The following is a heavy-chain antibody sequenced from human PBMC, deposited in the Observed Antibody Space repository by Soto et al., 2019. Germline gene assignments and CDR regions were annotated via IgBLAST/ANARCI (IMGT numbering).Heavy chain of an antibody. D-gene: IGHD5-12*01. V-gene: IGHV1-3*01. J-gene: IGHJ5*02. Sequence: QAQLVQSGAEVKKPGASVKVSCKASGYSFTDFAMHWVRLASGQRLEWMGWINADKGDTKYSPKFQGRVTITRDTSATTDYMELRSLRSEDTAVYYCARGPLSGVATIWDYANWFDPWGQGSLVTVST. CDR3: ARGPLSGVATIWDYANWFDP. CDR2: INADKGDT. CDR1: GYSFTDFA.